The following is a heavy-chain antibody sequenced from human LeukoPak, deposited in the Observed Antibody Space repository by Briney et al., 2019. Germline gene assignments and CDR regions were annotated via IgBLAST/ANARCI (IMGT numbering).Heavy chain of an antibody. Sequence: ASVKVSCKASGYPFTAYYMHWVRQAPGHGLEGMGRINLNSGGTKYAQKLQGRVTMTREKPISTAYMELSRLRPDDTAVYYCARGRYCSSISCFAARWFDPWGQGTLVTVSS. D-gene: IGHD2-2*01. J-gene: IGHJ5*02. V-gene: IGHV1-2*06. CDR1: GYPFTAYY. CDR2: INLNSGGT. CDR3: ARGRYCSSISCFAARWFDP.